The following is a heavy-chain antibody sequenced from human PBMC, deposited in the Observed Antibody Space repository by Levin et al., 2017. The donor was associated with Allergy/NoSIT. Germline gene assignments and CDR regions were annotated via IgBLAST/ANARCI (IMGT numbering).Heavy chain of an antibody. CDR3: AKKGGRDIVVVPAAVWGYYYYMDV. J-gene: IGHJ6*03. CDR2: ISGSGGST. CDR1: GFTFSSYA. V-gene: IGHV3-23*01. Sequence: PGGSLRLSCAASGFTFSSYAMSWVRQAPGKGLEWVSAISGSGGSTYYADSVKGRFTISRDNSKNTLYLQMNSLRAEDTAVYYCAKKGGRDIVVVPAAVWGYYYYMDVWGKGTTVTVSS. D-gene: IGHD2-2*01.